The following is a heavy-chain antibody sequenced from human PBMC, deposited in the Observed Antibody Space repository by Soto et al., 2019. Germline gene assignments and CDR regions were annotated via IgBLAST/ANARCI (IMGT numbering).Heavy chain of an antibody. D-gene: IGHD1-26*01. CDR3: SRGVSAGVDY. Sequence: QVQLVQSGAEVREPGASVKVSCKASGYSITSLDINWVRQTAGQGLEWMGWMEPSTGRTGYAQKFQGRVTMTRDTSINTAYMALTTLTSEDTDFYYCSRGVSAGVDYWGQGTLVIVSS. CDR2: MEPSTGRT. V-gene: IGHV1-8*01. CDR1: GYSITSLD. J-gene: IGHJ4*02.